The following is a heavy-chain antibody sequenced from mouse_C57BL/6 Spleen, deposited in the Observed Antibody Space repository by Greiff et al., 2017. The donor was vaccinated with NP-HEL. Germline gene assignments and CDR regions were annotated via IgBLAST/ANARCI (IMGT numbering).Heavy chain of an antibody. V-gene: IGHV1-72*01. Sequence: QVQLKQPGAELVKPGASVKLSCKASGYTFTSYWMHWVKQRPGRGLEWIGRIDPNSGGTKYNEKFKSKATLTVDKPSSTAYMQLSSLTSEDSAVYYCAAYLYGNYGAYFDYWGQGTTLTVSS. CDR3: AAYLYGNYGAYFDY. CDR1: GYTFTSYW. D-gene: IGHD2-1*01. J-gene: IGHJ2*01. CDR2: IDPNSGGT.